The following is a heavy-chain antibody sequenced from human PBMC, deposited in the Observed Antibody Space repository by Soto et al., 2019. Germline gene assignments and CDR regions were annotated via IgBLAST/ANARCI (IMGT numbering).Heavy chain of an antibody. CDR3: AKDPTSYDSSAQFDS. D-gene: IGHD3-22*01. CDR1: GFSFNIFA. V-gene: IGHV3-23*01. CDR2: ISGGGGST. J-gene: IGHJ4*02. Sequence: SLRLSCAASGFSFNIFAMNWVRQAPGQGLEWVSGISGGGGSTYYADSVKGRFTISRDNSNNTLYLQMNSLRAEDTAVYYCAKDPTSYDSSAQFDSWGQRTLVTVSS.